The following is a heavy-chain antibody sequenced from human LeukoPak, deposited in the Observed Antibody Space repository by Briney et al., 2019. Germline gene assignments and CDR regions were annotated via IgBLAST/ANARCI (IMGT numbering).Heavy chain of an antibody. CDR2: INPNSGGT. Sequence: ASVKVSCKASGYTFTGYYMRWVRQAPGQGLEWMGWINPNSGGTNYAQKFQGRVTMTRDTSISTAYMELSRLRSDDTAVYYCARGTYYCSGGSCYLKNWGQGTLVTVSS. D-gene: IGHD2-15*01. V-gene: IGHV1-2*02. J-gene: IGHJ4*02. CDR1: GYTFTGYY. CDR3: ARGTYYCSGGSCYLKN.